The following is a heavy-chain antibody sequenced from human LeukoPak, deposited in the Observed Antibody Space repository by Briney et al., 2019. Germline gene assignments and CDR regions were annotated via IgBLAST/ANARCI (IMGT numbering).Heavy chain of an antibody. CDR2: ISSTSSYI. D-gene: IGHD3-22*01. Sequence: GGSLRLSCAASGFTFSSYKMNWVRQAPGKGPEWVSSISSTSSYIYYAVSVKGRFTISRDNAENSLYLQMNSLRAEDTAVYYCARDRIVVVSQYYYYYYGMDVWGQGTTVTVSS. J-gene: IGHJ6*02. V-gene: IGHV3-21*01. CDR1: GFTFSSYK. CDR3: ARDRIVVVSQYYYYYYGMDV.